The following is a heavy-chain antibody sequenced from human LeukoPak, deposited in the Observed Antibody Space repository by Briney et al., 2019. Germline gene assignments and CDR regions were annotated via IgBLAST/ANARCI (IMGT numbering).Heavy chain of an antibody. CDR1: GFGFSNYW. V-gene: IGHV3-23*01. D-gene: IGHD2-15*01. J-gene: IGHJ5*02. Sequence: GGSLRLSCAASGFGFSNYWMTWVRQAPGKGLEMVSGIYGDDDKTVYGDAVKGRFTISRDNSKNTLFLQMNSLRADDTAVYYCAKTQGYYDAWGQGALVTVSS. CDR2: IYGDDDKT. CDR3: AKTQGYYDA.